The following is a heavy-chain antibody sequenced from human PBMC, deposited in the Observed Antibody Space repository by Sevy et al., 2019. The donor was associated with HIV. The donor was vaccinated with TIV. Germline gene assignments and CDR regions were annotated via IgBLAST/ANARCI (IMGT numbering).Heavy chain of an antibody. V-gene: IGHV3-73*01. CDR1: GFTFSGSA. Sequence: EGSLRLSCAASGFTFSGSAMHWVRQASGKGLEWVGRIRSKANSYATAYAASVKGRFTISRDDSKNTAYLQMNSLKTEDTAVYYCTSPRPNYDILTGLDYYYGMDVWGQGTTVTVSS. J-gene: IGHJ6*02. CDR3: TSPRPNYDILTGLDYYYGMDV. CDR2: IRSKANSYAT. D-gene: IGHD3-9*01.